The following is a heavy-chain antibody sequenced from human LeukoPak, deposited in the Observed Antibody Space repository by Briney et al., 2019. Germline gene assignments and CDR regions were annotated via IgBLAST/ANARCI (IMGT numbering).Heavy chain of an antibody. Sequence: ASVKVSCKASGYTFTGYYMHWVRQAPGQGLEWMGWINPNSGGTNYAQKFQGRVTMTRDTSITTAYMELSRLRSDDTAVYYCARDTFDGYSGYGIPPMNWFDPWGQGTLVTVSS. CDR3: ARDTFDGYSGYGIPPMNWFDP. J-gene: IGHJ5*02. CDR1: GYTFTGYY. D-gene: IGHD5-12*01. CDR2: INPNSGGT. V-gene: IGHV1-2*02.